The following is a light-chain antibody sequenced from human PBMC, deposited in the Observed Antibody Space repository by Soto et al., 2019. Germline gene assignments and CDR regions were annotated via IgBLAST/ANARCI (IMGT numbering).Light chain of an antibody. CDR2: AAS. Sequence: DIQMTQSPSSLSASVGDRVTITCLASQSISSYLNWYQQKPGKAPKLLIYAASSLQSGVPSRFSGSGSGTDFTLTISSLQPEDFATYYCQQSYSTPTTFGQGTKGDI. J-gene: IGKJ1*01. CDR1: QSISSY. CDR3: QQSYSTPTT. V-gene: IGKV1-39*01.